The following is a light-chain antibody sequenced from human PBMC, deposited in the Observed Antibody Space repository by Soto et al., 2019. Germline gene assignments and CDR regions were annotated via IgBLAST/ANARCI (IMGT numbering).Light chain of an antibody. CDR1: QSVLYSSNNKNY. Sequence: DIVMTQSPDSLPVSLGERATINCKSSQSVLYSSNNKNYLAWYQQKPGQPPRLLIYWASTRESGVPDRFSGSGSGTDFTLTISSLQAEDVAVYYCQQYYNTAAFGQGTKVEIK. CDR3: QQYYNTAA. J-gene: IGKJ1*01. V-gene: IGKV4-1*01. CDR2: WAS.